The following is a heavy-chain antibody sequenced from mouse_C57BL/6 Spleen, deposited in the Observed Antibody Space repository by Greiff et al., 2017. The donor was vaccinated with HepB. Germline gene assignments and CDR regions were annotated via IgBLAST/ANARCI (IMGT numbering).Heavy chain of an antibody. J-gene: IGHJ2*01. Sequence: QVQLQQPGAELVKPGASVKLSCKASGYTFTSYWMQWVKQRPGQGLEWIGEIAPSDSYTNYNQKFKGKATLTVDTSSSTAYMQRSSLTSEDSAVYYCARHYSTPFDYWGQGTTLTVSS. CDR1: GYTFTSYW. CDR2: IAPSDSYT. D-gene: IGHD2-5*01. CDR3: ARHYSTPFDY. V-gene: IGHV1-50*01.